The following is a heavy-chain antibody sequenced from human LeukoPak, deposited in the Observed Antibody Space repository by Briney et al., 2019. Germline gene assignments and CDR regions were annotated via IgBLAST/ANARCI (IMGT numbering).Heavy chain of an antibody. CDR3: ASEYSGWYGEGN. J-gene: IGHJ4*02. CDR2: IDPSDSYT. D-gene: IGHD6-19*01. Sequence: GESLKISCKGSGYSFTSYWISWVRQMPGKGLEWMGRIDPSDSYTNYSPSFQGHATISADKSISTAYLQWSSLKASDTAMYYCASEYSGWYGEGNWGQGTLVTVSS. V-gene: IGHV5-10-1*01. CDR1: GYSFTSYW.